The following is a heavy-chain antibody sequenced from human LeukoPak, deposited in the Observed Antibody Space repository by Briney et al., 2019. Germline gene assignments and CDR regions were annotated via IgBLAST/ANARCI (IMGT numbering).Heavy chain of an antibody. Sequence: GGSLRLSCVASGFTFSDYYMSWIRQAPGKGREWGSYINSGGSSKYYADSVRGRFTLSRDNAKNTLYLQMNRLRAEDTAVYYCARDSRDSSGYYYEGDAFDIWGQGTMVTVSS. CDR1: GFTFSDYY. CDR3: ARDSRDSSGYYYEGDAFDI. J-gene: IGHJ3*02. D-gene: IGHD3-22*01. V-gene: IGHV3-11*04. CDR2: INSGGSSK.